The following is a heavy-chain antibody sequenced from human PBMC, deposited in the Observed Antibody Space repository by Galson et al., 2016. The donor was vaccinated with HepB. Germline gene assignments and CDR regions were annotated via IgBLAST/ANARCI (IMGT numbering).Heavy chain of an antibody. CDR1: GFTFSDYW. D-gene: IGHD6-19*01. J-gene: IGHJ4*03. V-gene: IGHV3-7*04. CDR3: ARAQWRKARRAASFDY. Sequence: SLRLSCAASGFTFSDYWMNWVRQAPGQGLEWVANIKRDGRQIYYVDSVKGRFTISRDNFQNSLFLQMNSLRAEDTAVYYCARAQWRKARRAASFDYCGHGALVTVSS. CDR2: IKRDGRQI.